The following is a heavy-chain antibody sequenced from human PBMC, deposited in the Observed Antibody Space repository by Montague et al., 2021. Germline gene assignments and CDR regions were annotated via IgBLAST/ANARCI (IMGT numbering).Heavy chain of an antibody. V-gene: IGHV4-59*08. Sequence: SETLSLTCTVSSGSIFHAHWSWVRQPPEKGLEWLGSMFYGGATSNNPSLKSRVTMSIDTSTNQFSLKLSFVTAADTAVYYCAKQDYFVSGTSYKGFDPWGQGILVTVSS. CDR3: AKQDYFVSGTSYKGFDP. CDR2: MFYGGAT. D-gene: IGHD3-10*01. CDR1: SGSIFHAH. J-gene: IGHJ5*02.